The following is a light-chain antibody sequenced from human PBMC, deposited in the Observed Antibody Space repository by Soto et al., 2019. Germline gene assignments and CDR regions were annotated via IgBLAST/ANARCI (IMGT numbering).Light chain of an antibody. J-gene: IGLJ1*01. CDR2: SNN. Sequence: QSVLTQPPSASGTPGQRVTISCYGSSSNIGSNTVNWYQQLRGTAPKLLIYSNNQRPSGVPDRFSGSKSGTSASLAISGLQSEDEADYYCAAWDDSLNGPHYVFGTGTKVTVL. V-gene: IGLV1-44*01. CDR3: AAWDDSLNGPHYV. CDR1: SSNIGSNT.